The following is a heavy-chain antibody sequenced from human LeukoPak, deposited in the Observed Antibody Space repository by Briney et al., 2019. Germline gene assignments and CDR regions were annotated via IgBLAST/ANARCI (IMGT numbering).Heavy chain of an antibody. D-gene: IGHD6-13*01. Sequence: GASVKVSCKASGYIFTSYDINWVRQATGQGLEWMGWMNPNSGNTGYAQKFQGRVTMTRNTSISTAYMELSSLRSEDTAVYYCARAGTLYYYYGMDVWGQGTTVTVSS. CDR1: GYIFTSYD. J-gene: IGHJ6*02. V-gene: IGHV1-8*01. CDR3: ARAGTLYYYYGMDV. CDR2: MNPNSGNT.